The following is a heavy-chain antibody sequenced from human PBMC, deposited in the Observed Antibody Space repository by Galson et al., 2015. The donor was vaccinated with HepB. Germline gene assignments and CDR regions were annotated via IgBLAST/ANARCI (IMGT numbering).Heavy chain of an antibody. CDR1: GFTFSSYS. V-gene: IGHV3-21*01. Sequence: SLRLSCAASGFTFSSYSMNWVRQAPGKGLEWVSSISSSSSYIYYADSVKGRFTISRDNAKNSLYLQMNSLRAEDTAVYYCARDYGSGSYQYYFDYWGQGTLVTVSS. J-gene: IGHJ4*02. CDR3: ARDYGSGSYQYYFDY. D-gene: IGHD3-10*01. CDR2: ISSSSSYI.